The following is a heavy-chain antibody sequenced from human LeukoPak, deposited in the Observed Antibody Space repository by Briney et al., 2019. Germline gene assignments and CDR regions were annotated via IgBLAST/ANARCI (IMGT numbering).Heavy chain of an antibody. V-gene: IGHV3-30*03. CDR2: ISYDGKNE. Sequence: GGSLRLSYAASGFTFSNFGMHWVRQAPGKGLEWVAVISYDGKNEYYTDSVKGRFTISRDNAKNTLYLQMNSLRAEDTAVYYCARDITMVRGVIMSLYYYYYYGMDVWGQGTTVTVSS. D-gene: IGHD3-10*01. CDR1: GFTFSNFG. CDR3: ARDITMVRGVIMSLYYYYYYGMDV. J-gene: IGHJ6*02.